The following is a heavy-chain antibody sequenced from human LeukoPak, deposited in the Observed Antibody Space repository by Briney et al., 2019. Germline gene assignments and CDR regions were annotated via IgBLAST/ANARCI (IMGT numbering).Heavy chain of an antibody. V-gene: IGHV4-34*01. Sequence: SETLSLTCAFYGGSFSGYYWTWIRQPPGKGLEWIGEINHSGGTKYNPSLKSRVTISLDTSKNQFSLKLSSVTAADTAIYYCARGGLKWELLPARARKSYYFDFWGQGNLVTVSS. CDR1: GGSFSGYY. CDR3: ARGGLKWELLPARARKSYYFDF. CDR2: INHSGGT. D-gene: IGHD1-26*01. J-gene: IGHJ4*02.